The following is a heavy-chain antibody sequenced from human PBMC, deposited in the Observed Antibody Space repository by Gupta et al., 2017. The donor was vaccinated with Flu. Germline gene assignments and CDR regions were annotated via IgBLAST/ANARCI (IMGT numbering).Heavy chain of an antibody. D-gene: IGHD4-17*01. CDR3: AKALSTVTTADYYYYGMDV. V-gene: IGHV3-23*01. Sequence: EVQLLESGGGLVQPGGSLRLSCAASGFTFSSYAMGWVRQAPGKGLEWVSGISGSGGSTYYADSVKGRVTISRDNSKNTLYLQMNSLRAEDTAVYYCAKALSTVTTADYYYYGMDVWGQGTTVTVSS. CDR1: GFTFSSYA. J-gene: IGHJ6*02. CDR2: ISGSGGST.